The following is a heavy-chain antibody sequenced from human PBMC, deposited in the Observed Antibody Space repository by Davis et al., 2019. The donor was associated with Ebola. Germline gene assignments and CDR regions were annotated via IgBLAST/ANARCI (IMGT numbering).Heavy chain of an antibody. D-gene: IGHD4-11*01. Sequence: ASVKVSCKASGYTFTDYTIHWMRQAPGQGLEWLGRVILKSGATNYAQKFQGRVTMTRDTSISTVCMELSSLRYDDTADYYCARGHNYAHEYWGQGTLVTVSS. V-gene: IGHV1-2*06. CDR2: VILKSGAT. J-gene: IGHJ4*02. CDR1: GYTFTDYT. CDR3: ARGHNYAHEY.